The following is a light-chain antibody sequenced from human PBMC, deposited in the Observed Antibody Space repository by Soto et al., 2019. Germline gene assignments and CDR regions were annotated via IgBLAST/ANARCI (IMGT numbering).Light chain of an antibody. V-gene: IGKV1-5*03. CDR2: KAS. CDR3: QQYNSYWT. J-gene: IGKJ1*01. Sequence: DIQMTQSPSTLSASVGDRVKITCRASQSISSWLAWYQQKPGKAPNLLIYKASSLESGVPSRFSGSGSWTEFTLTISSLQPDDFATYYCQQYNSYWTFGQGTKVEI. CDR1: QSISSW.